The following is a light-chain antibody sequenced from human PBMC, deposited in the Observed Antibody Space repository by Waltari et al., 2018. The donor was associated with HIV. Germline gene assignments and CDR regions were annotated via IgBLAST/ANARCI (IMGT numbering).Light chain of an antibody. CDR2: RNN. Sequence: QSVLTQPPSASGTPGQRVTISCSGSSSNIGRNYVYWYQQLQGTAPKLLIDRNNQRPSGFPDRFSGSKSGTSASLAISGLRSEDEADYYCATWNDSLSGYVFGTGTKVTV. J-gene: IGLJ1*01. CDR1: SSNIGRNY. CDR3: ATWNDSLSGYV. V-gene: IGLV1-47*01.